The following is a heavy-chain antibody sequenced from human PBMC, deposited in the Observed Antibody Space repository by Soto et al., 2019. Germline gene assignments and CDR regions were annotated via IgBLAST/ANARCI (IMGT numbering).Heavy chain of an antibody. CDR2: IIPILGIA. J-gene: IGHJ5*02. CDR1: GGTLSSYT. Sequence: SVKVSCKASGGTLSSYTVSWVRQAPGQGLEWMGRIIPILGIANYAQKFQGRVTITVDKSTSTAYMELSSLRSEDTAVYYCVVVVPAATYNWFDPWGQGTLVTVSS. D-gene: IGHD2-2*01. CDR3: VVVVPAATYNWFDP. V-gene: IGHV1-69*02.